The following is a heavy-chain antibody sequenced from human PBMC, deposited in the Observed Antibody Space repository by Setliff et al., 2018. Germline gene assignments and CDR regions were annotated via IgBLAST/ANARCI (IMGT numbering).Heavy chain of an antibody. CDR1: SGSIGSHY. J-gene: IGHJ2*01. Sequence: SETLSLTCSVSSGSIGSHYWNWMRQPPGKGLEWIGHVFHTGSTKYNPSLRSRVTISVDTSENYFSLRLTSVTAADTAVYYCARAPPSVPYGDYGPRQYFDLRGRGSLVTVSS. D-gene: IGHD4-17*01. CDR3: ARAPPSVPYGDYGPRQYFDL. CDR2: VFHTGST. V-gene: IGHV4-59*11.